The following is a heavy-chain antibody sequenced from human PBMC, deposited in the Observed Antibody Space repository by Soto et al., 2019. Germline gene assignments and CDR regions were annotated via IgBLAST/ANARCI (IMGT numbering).Heavy chain of an antibody. V-gene: IGHV2-5*02. D-gene: IGHD3-3*01. CDR3: AHRVLRTVSGLVTTTAIYFDF. CDR2: IYWDDDK. CDR1: GFSLTTSGVG. Sequence: QITLNESGPTVVRPTETLTLTCRFSGFSLTTSGVGVGWIRQSPGKAPEWLALIYWDDDKRYSASLKSRLTITKDTSKNQVVPTVSDLDPTDTATYYCAHRVLRTVSGLVTTTAIYFDFWGQGTPVAVSS. J-gene: IGHJ4*02.